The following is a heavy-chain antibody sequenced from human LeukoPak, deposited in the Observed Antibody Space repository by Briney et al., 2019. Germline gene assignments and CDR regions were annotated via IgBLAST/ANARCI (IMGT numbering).Heavy chain of an antibody. D-gene: IGHD1-26*01. V-gene: IGHV5-51*01. CDR2: IYPDDSDT. CDR1: EYSFPTYC. Sequence: GESPKISCKHSEYSFPTYCIGWVRQMPGRGLEWMGIIYPDDSDTRYSPSFQGQVTISADKSISTAYLQWSSLKASDTAMYYCAIRYSGSYNDYWGQGTLVTVSS. CDR3: AIRYSGSYNDY. J-gene: IGHJ4*02.